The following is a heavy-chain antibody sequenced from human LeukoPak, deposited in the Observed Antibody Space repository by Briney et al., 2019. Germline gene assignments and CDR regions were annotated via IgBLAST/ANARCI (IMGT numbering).Heavy chain of an antibody. D-gene: IGHD2-2*01. CDR2: INPNSSGT. CDR3: ARTPELGYCSSTSCSYYYYYMDV. Sequence: GASVKVSCKASGYAFTGYYMHWVRQAPGQGLEWMGWINPNSSGTNYAQKFQGRVTMTRDTSISTAYMELSRLRSDDTAVYYCARTPELGYCSSTSCSYYYYYMDVWGKGTTVTVSS. J-gene: IGHJ6*03. CDR1: GYAFTGYY. V-gene: IGHV1-2*02.